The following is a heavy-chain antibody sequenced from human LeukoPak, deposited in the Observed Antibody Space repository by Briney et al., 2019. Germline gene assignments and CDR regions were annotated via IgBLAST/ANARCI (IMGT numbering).Heavy chain of an antibody. D-gene: IGHD6-13*01. CDR1: GCTFTSYG. Sequence: ASVKVSCKTSGCTFTSYGISWVRQAPGQGLEWMGWISAYNGKTNFAQKFQGRVTMTTDTSTSTAYMVLRSLRSDDTAVYYCARDVDSRSWFANWGQGTLVTVTS. V-gene: IGHV1-18*01. J-gene: IGHJ5*02. CDR3: ARDVDSRSWFAN. CDR2: ISAYNGKT.